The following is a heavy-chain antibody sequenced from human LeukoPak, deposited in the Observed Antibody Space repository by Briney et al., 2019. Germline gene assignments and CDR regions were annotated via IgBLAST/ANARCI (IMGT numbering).Heavy chain of an antibody. CDR3: ARDGYDSSGREYYFDY. J-gene: IGHJ4*02. V-gene: IGHV1-24*01. CDR2: FDPEDGET. CDR1: GYTLTELS. D-gene: IGHD3-22*01. Sequence: PGASVKVSCKVSGYTLTELSMHWVRQAPGKGLEWMGGFDPEDGETIYAQKFQGRVTITADKSTSTAYMELSSLRSEDTAVYYCARDGYDSSGREYYFDYWGQGTLVTVSS.